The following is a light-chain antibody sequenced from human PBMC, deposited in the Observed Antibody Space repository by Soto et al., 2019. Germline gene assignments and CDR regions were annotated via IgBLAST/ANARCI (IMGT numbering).Light chain of an antibody. J-gene: IGLJ1*01. CDR1: SSDVGGYNY. CDR2: DVS. V-gene: IGLV2-14*01. Sequence: QSALTQPAYVSGSPGQSITISCTGTSSDVGGYNYVSWYQQHPGKAPKLMIYDVSNRPSGVSNRFSGSKSGNTASLTISGLQAEDEADYYCSSYTISSLYVFGTGTKLTVL. CDR3: SSYTISSLYV.